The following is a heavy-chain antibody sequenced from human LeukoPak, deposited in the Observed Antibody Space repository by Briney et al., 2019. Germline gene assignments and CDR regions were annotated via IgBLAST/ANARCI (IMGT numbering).Heavy chain of an antibody. J-gene: IGHJ5*02. Sequence: SETLSLTCTVSGGSISSSSYYWGWIRQPPGKGLEWIGSIYYSGSTYYNPSLKSRVTISVDTSKNQFSLKLSPVTAADTAVYYCASEIKGWFDPWGQGTLVTVSS. CDR1: GGSISSSSYY. CDR3: ASEIKGWFDP. V-gene: IGHV4-39*01. CDR2: IYYSGST.